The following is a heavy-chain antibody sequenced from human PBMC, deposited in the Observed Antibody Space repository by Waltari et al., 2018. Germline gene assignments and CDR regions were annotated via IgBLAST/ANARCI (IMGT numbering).Heavy chain of an antibody. J-gene: IGHJ4*02. CDR3: ARTRYSSSPY. CDR1: GFTFRSYW. V-gene: IGHV3-7*01. D-gene: IGHD6-13*01. Sequence: EVQLVESGGGLVQPGGSLRLSCAASGFTFRSYWMSWVRQAPGKGLEWVANIKQDGSEKYYVDSEKGRFTISRDNAKNSLYLQMNSLRAEDTAVYYCARTRYSSSPYWGQGTLVTVSS. CDR2: IKQDGSEK.